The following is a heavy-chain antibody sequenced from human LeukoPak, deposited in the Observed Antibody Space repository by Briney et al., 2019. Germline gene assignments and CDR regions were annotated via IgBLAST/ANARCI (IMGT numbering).Heavy chain of an antibody. J-gene: IGHJ4*02. Sequence: ASVKVSCKASGYTFTSYGISWVRQAPGQGLEWMGWISAYNGNTNYAQKFQGRVTMTRDTSISTAYMELSRLRSDDTAVYYCARGPSELSFDYWGQGTLVTVSS. CDR3: ARGPSELSFDY. V-gene: IGHV1-18*01. CDR2: ISAYNGNT. D-gene: IGHD3-16*02. CDR1: GYTFTSYG.